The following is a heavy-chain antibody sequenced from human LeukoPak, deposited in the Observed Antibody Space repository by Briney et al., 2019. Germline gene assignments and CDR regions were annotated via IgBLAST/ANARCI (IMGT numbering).Heavy chain of an antibody. CDR3: ARGVVPAAMRGNWFDP. CDR1: GYTVTNYD. J-gene: IGHJ5*02. V-gene: IGHV1-2*02. Sequence: GASVKVSCKTSGYTVTNYDINWVRQATGQGLEWMGWINPNSGGTNYAQKFQGRVTMTRDTSISTAYMELSRLRSDDTAVYYCARGVVPAAMRGNWFDPWGQGTLVTVSS. CDR2: INPNSGGT. D-gene: IGHD2-2*01.